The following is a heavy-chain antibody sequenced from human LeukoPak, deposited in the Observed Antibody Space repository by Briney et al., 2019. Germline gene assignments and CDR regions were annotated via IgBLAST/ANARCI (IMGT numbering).Heavy chain of an antibody. CDR3: ARDGSNFDPFDY. CDR1: GFTFSNAW. D-gene: IGHD4-11*01. Sequence: GGSLRLSCAASGFTFSNAWMSWVRQAPGKGLEWVSYIGRSGGSISYTDSVEGRFTISRDNAKNSLYLQMNSLRAEDTAVYHCARDGSNFDPFDYWGQGTLVPVSS. J-gene: IGHJ4*02. CDR2: IGRSGGSI. V-gene: IGHV3-11*04.